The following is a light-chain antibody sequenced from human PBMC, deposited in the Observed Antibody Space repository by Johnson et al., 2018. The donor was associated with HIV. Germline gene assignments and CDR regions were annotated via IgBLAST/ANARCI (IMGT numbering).Light chain of an antibody. Sequence: QSALTQPPSVSAAPGQKVTISCSGGSSTIGNNYVSWYQQLPGTAPKLLIYDNNKRPSGLPDRFSGSKSGTSATLGITGLQTGDEAEYYCGTWDSSLSAYVFGTGTKVTVL. CDR1: SSTIGNNY. V-gene: IGLV1-51*01. CDR3: GTWDSSLSAYV. J-gene: IGLJ1*01. CDR2: DNN.